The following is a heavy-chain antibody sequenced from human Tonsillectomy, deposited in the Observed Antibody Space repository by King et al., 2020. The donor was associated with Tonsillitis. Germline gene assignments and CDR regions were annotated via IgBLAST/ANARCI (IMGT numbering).Heavy chain of an antibody. CDR2: VFHSGTT. V-gene: IGHV4-38-2*01. CDR3: ARMSQEWLVDF. J-gene: IGHJ4*02. D-gene: IGHD6-19*01. Sequence: VQLQESGPGLVKPSETLSLTCAVSGYSITSAYYWGWIRQPPGKGLEWVGSVFHSGTTYYIPSLKSRVTISLHTSKNQFSLKLTSVTAADTAVYYCARMSQEWLVDFRGQGTLVTVSS. CDR1: GYSITSAYY.